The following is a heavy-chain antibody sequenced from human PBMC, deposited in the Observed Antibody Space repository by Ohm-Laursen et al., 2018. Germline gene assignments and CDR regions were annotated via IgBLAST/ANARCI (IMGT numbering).Heavy chain of an antibody. CDR2: IHHTGTT. D-gene: IGHD3-10*01. Sequence: GTLSLTCAVSGDSISSVYYWAWIRQPPGGGLEYIGGIHHTGTTYHNPSLKSRLSISVDASKNHFSLKLRSLTAADTAMYFCARDRAGSFDYWGQGIRVIVSS. CDR3: ARDRAGSFDY. CDR1: GDSISSVYY. V-gene: IGHV4-38-2*02. J-gene: IGHJ4*02.